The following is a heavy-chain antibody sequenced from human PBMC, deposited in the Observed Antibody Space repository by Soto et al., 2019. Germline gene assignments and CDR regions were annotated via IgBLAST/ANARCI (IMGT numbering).Heavy chain of an antibody. V-gene: IGHV3-30*03. D-gene: IGHD1-7*01. Sequence: GGSLRLSCAASGFTFSSYGMHWVRQAPGKGLEWVAVISYDGSNKYYADSVKGRFTISRDNSKNTLFLQMNSLRAEDTVLYYCARDGIGGTVFRGYLDYWGRGTVVTVSS. CDR3: ARDGIGGTVFRGYLDY. CDR2: ISYDGSNK. J-gene: IGHJ4*02. CDR1: GFTFSSYG.